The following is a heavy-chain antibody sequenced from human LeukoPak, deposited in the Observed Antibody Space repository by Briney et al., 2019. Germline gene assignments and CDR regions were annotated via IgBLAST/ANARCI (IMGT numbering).Heavy chain of an antibody. V-gene: IGHV4-38-2*02. J-gene: IGHJ4*02. CDR1: GGSISSDY. CDR2: IYHSGST. Sequence: PSETLSLTCTVSGGSISSDYWSWIRQPPGKGLEWIGSIYHSGSTYYNPSLKSRVTISVDTSKNQFSLKLSSVTAADTAVYYCARGSGSYPFDYWGQGTLVTVSS. CDR3: ARGSGSYPFDY. D-gene: IGHD3-10*01.